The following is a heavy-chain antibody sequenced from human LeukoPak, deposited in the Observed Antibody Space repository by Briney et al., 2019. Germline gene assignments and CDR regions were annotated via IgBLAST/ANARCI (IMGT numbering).Heavy chain of an antibody. CDR1: GGSFSGYY. D-gene: IGHD5-18*01. Sequence: KSSETLSLTCAVYGGSFSGYYWSWIRQPPGKGLEWIGEINHSGSTNYNPSLKSRVTISVDTSKNQFSLKLSSVTAADTAVYYCARQRQDTAMTKALSYFDYWGQGTLVTVSS. CDR3: ARQRQDTAMTKALSYFDY. J-gene: IGHJ4*02. CDR2: INHSGST. V-gene: IGHV4-34*01.